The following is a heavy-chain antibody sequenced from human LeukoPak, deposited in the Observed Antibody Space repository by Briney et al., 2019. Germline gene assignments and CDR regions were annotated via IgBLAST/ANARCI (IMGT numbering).Heavy chain of an antibody. CDR2: INPNSGGT. CDR1: GYTFTGYY. Sequence: GASVKVSCKASGYTFTGYYLHWVRQAPGQGLEWMGWINPNSGGTNYAQKFQGRVTMTRDTSISTAYMELSRLRSDDTAVYYCARVQDYGDYPGYWGQGTLVTVSS. D-gene: IGHD4-17*01. CDR3: ARVQDYGDYPGY. V-gene: IGHV1-2*02. J-gene: IGHJ4*02.